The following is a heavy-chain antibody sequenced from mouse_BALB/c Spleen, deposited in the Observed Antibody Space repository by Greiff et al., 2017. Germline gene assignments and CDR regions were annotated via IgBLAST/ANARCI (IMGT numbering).Heavy chain of an antibody. J-gene: IGHJ2*01. V-gene: IGHV7-3*02. CDR3: ARVQRALFDY. CDR2: IRNKANGYTT. CDR1: GFTFTDYY. Sequence: EVHLVESGGGLVQPGGSLRLSCATSGFTFTDYYMSWVRQPPGKALEWLGFIRNKANGYTTEYSASVKGRFTISRDNSQSILYLQMNTLRAEDSATYYCARVQRALFDYWGQGTTLTVSS.